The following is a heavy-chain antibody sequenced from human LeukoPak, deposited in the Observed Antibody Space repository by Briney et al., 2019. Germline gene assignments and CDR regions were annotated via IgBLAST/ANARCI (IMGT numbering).Heavy chain of an antibody. V-gene: IGHV3-23*01. CDR1: GFTSFNFP. D-gene: IGHD6-13*01. CDR3: AKSLIAAAGFDY. CDR2: ISGSGGST. Sequence: PGGSLRLSCEASGFTSFNFPMNWVRKAPGKGLEWVSAISGSGGSTYYADSVKGRFTISRDNSKNTLYLQMNSLRAEDTAVYYCAKSLIAAAGFDYWGQGTLVTVSS. J-gene: IGHJ4*02.